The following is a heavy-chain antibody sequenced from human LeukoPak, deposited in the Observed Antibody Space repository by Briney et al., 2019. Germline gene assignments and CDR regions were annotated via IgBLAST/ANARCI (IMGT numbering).Heavy chain of an antibody. CDR2: IYYGGST. CDR3: ARRYGSSLGGYYYYYMDV. J-gene: IGHJ6*03. D-gene: IGHD3-16*01. CDR1: GGSISSYY. Sequence: PSETLSLTCTVSGGSISSYYWSWIRQPPGKGLEWIGYIYYGGSTNYNPSLKSRVTISVDTSKNQFSLKLSSVTAADTAVYYCARRYGSSLGGYYYYYMDVWGKGTTVTVSS. V-gene: IGHV4-59*08.